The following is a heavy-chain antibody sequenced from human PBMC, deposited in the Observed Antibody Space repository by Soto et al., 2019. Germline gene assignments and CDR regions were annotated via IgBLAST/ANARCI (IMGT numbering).Heavy chain of an antibody. Sequence: ASVKVSCKASGYTFTSYYMHWVRQAPGQGLEWMGIINPSGGSASYAQKFQGRVTMTRDTSTSTVYMELSSLRSEDTAVYYCARGEDIVVVPAASVPYYYYYYMDVWGKGTTVTVAS. CDR1: GYTFTSYY. D-gene: IGHD2-2*01. J-gene: IGHJ6*03. CDR2: INPSGGSA. CDR3: ARGEDIVVVPAASVPYYYYYYMDV. V-gene: IGHV1-46*03.